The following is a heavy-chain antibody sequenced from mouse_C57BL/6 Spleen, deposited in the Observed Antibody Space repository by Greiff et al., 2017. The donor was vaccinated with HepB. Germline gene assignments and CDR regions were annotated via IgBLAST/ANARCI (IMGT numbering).Heavy chain of an antibody. CDR1: GFTFSSYA. V-gene: IGHV5-4*03. Sequence: EVMLVESGGGLVKPGGSLKLSCAASGFTFSSYAMSWVRQTPEKRLEWVATISDGGSYTYYPDNVKGRFTISRDNAKNNLYLQMSHLKSEDTAMYYCARKAGSSLAWFAYWGQGTLVTVSA. CDR2: ISDGGSYT. J-gene: IGHJ3*01. D-gene: IGHD1-1*01. CDR3: ARKAGSSLAWFAY.